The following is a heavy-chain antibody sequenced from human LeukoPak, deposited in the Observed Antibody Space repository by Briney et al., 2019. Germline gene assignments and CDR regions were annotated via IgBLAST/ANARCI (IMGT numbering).Heavy chain of an antibody. CDR3: AREDVDIVATTLDY. D-gene: IGHD5-12*01. V-gene: IGHV1-69*04. CDR1: GGTFSSYA. J-gene: IGHJ4*02. Sequence: GASVKVSCKASGGTFSSYAISWVRQAPGQGLEWMGRIIPILGIANYAQKFQGRVTITADKSTSTAYMELSSLRSEDTAVYYCAREDVDIVATTLDYWGQGTLVTVSS. CDR2: IIPILGIA.